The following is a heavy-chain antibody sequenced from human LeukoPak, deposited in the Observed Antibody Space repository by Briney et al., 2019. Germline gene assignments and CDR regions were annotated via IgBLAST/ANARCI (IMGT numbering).Heavy chain of an antibody. CDR3: ARESGDTRTVNSFDF. Sequence: SETLSLTCTVSGDSISSYSYYWAWIRQPPGKGLEWIGSILFRGATYYNPSLKPRIIMSVDTSQNHFSPKLTSVTAADTAVYFCARESGDTRTVNSFDFWGRGTLITVSS. V-gene: IGHV4-39*07. CDR2: ILFRGAT. CDR1: GDSISSYSYY. J-gene: IGHJ4*01. D-gene: IGHD2-21*01.